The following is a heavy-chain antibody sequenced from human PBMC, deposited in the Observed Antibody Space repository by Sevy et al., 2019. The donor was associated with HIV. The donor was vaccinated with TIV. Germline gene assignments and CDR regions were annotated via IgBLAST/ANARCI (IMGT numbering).Heavy chain of an antibody. CDR2: IYSDGGT. V-gene: IGHV3-53*01. D-gene: IGHD3-22*01. CDR3: ARVGTGY. J-gene: IGHJ4*02. Sequence: GGSLRLSCAASGFSVSNNFMSWVRQAPGRGLEWVSVIYSDGGTDYADPVKGRFTISRDNIDNTLYLQMNSLRADDTAVYYCARVGTGYWGQGTLVTVSS. CDR1: GFSVSNNF.